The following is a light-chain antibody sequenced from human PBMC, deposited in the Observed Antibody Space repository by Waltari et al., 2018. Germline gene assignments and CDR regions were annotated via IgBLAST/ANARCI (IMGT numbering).Light chain of an antibody. J-gene: IGLJ2*01. CDR3: QAWDSSTVV. Sequence: SYELTQPPSVSVSPGQTASITCSGDRLGDKYVCWYQQKPGQSPILVIYQDSKRPSGIPERFSGSNSGNTATLTISGTQSMDEADYYCQAWDSSTVVFGGGTKLTVL. V-gene: IGLV3-1*01. CDR1: RLGDKY. CDR2: QDS.